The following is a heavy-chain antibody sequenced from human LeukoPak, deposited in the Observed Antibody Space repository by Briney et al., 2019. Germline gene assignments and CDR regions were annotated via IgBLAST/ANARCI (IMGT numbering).Heavy chain of an antibody. V-gene: IGHV4-30-2*01. J-gene: IGHJ6*02. CDR1: GGSISSGGYS. CDR2: IYHSGST. CDR3: ASSNSYYYYGMDV. Sequence: PSETLSLTCIVSGGSISSGGYSWSWIRQPPGKGLEWIGYIYHSGSTYYNPSLKSRVTISVDRSKNQFSLKLSSVTAADTAVYYCASSNSYYYYGMDVWGQGTTVTVSS. D-gene: IGHD1-1*01.